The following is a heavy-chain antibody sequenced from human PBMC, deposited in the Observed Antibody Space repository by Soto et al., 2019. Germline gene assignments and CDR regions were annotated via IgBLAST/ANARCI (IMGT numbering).Heavy chain of an antibody. D-gene: IGHD3-16*01. CDR3: AXDLPVYDYVWGSPDAFDI. Sequence: GASVKVSCKVSGYTLTELSMHWVRQAPGKGLEWMGGFDPEDGETIYAQKFQGRVTMTEDTSTDTAYMELSSLRSEDTAVYYCAXDLPVYDYVWGSPDAFDIWGQGTMVTVSS. V-gene: IGHV1-24*01. J-gene: IGHJ3*02. CDR1: GYTLTELS. CDR2: FDPEDGET.